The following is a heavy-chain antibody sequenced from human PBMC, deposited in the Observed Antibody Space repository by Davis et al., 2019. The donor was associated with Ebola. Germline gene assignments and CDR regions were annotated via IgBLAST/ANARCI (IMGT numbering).Heavy chain of an antibody. CDR1: GFTFGDYA. D-gene: IGHD6-19*01. CDR2: ISGSGGST. V-gene: IGHV3-23*01. J-gene: IGHJ6*04. Sequence: GGSLRLSCTGSGFTFGDYAMSWLRQAPGKGLEWVSAISGSGGSTYYADSVRGRFTISRDNSKNTLYLQMNSLRAEDTAVYYCARAVGAVAGTRKYYYYGMDVWGKGTTVTVSS. CDR3: ARAVGAVAGTRKYYYYGMDV.